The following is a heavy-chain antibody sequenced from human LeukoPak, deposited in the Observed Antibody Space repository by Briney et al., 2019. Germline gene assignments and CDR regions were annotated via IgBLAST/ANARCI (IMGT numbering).Heavy chain of an antibody. J-gene: IGHJ6*03. Sequence: SSETLSLTCDVYSYSVSSDYYWGWIRQPPGKGLESIATIYHSGSTYYNPSLKSRVTISLDTSKHQVSLILTSVTAADMAVYYCARGTILLIAASSTRCMGVWGKGTTVSVSS. CDR2: IYHSGST. CDR3: ARGTILLIAASSTRCMGV. V-gene: IGHV4-38-2*01. CDR1: SYSVSSDYY. D-gene: IGHD2-15*01.